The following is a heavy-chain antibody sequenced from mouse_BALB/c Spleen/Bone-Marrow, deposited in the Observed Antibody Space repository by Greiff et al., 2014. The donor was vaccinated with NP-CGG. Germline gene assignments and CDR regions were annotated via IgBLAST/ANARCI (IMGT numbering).Heavy chain of an antibody. CDR1: GFAFSSYD. V-gene: IGHV5-12-1*01. CDR3: TRHGGYYPYYYAMDY. CDR2: ISHGDGTT. D-gene: IGHD2-3*01. J-gene: IGHJ4*01. Sequence: EVQLVESGGGLVKPGGSLKLSCAASGFAFSSYDMSWVRQTPEKRLEWVAYISHGDGTTYYSDTVKGRFTISRDNAKNTLYLQMSSLKSEDTAIYYCTRHGGYYPYYYAMDYWGQGTSVTVSS.